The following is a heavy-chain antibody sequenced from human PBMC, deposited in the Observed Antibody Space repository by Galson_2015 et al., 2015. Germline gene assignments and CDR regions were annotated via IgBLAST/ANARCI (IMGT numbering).Heavy chain of an antibody. Sequence: SETLSLTCAVSGGSISSSNWWRWVRQPPGQGLEWIGEISHSGSTNYNPSLKSLHPMSVDKSKNQFSLKQILVTASDTAVYYCVCGLAATNEYFQHWGQGTLVTVSS. CDR1: GGSISSSNW. CDR2: ISHSGST. J-gene: IGHJ1*01. CDR3: VCGLAATNEYFQH. D-gene: IGHD2-15*01. V-gene: IGHV4-4*02.